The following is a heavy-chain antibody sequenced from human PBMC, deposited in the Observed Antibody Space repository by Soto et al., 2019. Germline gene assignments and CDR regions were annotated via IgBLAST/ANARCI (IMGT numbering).Heavy chain of an antibody. Sequence: SETLSLTCTVSGGPIINYYWSWIRQPPGKGLEWIAYIYYSGSTKYNPSLKSRVTISVDTSKNQFSLKLDSVTAADTAVYYCARHGTWTDSYYFGSWGQGTLVTVSS. CDR3: ARHGTWTDSYYFGS. V-gene: IGHV4-59*08. CDR2: IYYSGST. J-gene: IGHJ4*02. D-gene: IGHD1-1*01. CDR1: GGPIINYY.